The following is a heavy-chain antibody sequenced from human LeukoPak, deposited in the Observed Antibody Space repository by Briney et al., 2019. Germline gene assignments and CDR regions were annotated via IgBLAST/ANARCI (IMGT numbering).Heavy chain of an antibody. CDR2: IIPIFGTA. V-gene: IGHV1-69*05. D-gene: IGHD1-1*01. CDR3: ARDRGYGGTTGDFDI. J-gene: IGHJ3*02. Sequence: RASVKVSCKASGGTFSSYAISWVRQAPGQGLEWMGGIIPIFGTANYAQKFQGRVTITTDESTSTAYMELSSLGSEDTAVYYCARDRGYGGTTGDFDIWGQGTMVTVSS. CDR1: GGTFSSYA.